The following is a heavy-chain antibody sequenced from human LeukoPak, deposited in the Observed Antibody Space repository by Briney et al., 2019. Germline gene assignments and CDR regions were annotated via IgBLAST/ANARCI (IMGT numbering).Heavy chain of an antibody. CDR1: GGSISSYY. D-gene: IGHD1-26*01. Sequence: PSETLSLTCTVSGGSISSYYWSWIRQPPGKGLEWIGYIYYSGSTNYNPSLKSRVTISVDTSKNQFSLKLSSVTAADTAVYYCARDSGSLSDWGQGTLVTVSS. CDR2: IYYSGST. J-gene: IGHJ4*02. V-gene: IGHV4-59*01. CDR3: ARDSGSLSD.